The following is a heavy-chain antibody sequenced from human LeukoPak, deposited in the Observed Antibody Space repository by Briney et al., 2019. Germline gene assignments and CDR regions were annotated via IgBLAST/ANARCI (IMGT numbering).Heavy chain of an antibody. V-gene: IGHV4-38-2*02. CDR1: GYSIGGGNY. CDR3: ARGPTIYLRSPFDY. CDR2: IYHSGST. Sequence: SETLSLTCSVSGYSIGGGNYWGWIRQPPGKGLEWIGSIYHSGSTYYNPSFTSRVTISLDTSKNQFSLKLNSVTAADTAVYFCARGPTIYLRSPFDYWGQGTLVSVSS. D-gene: IGHD3-3*01. J-gene: IGHJ4*02.